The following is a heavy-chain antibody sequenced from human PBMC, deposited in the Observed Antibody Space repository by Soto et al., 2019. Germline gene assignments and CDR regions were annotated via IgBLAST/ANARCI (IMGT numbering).Heavy chain of an antibody. V-gene: IGHV3-23*01. J-gene: IGHJ6*03. Sequence: GGSLRLSCAASGFTFSSYAMSWVRQAPGKGLEWVSAISGSGGSTYYADSVKGRFTISRDNSKNTLYLQMNSLRAEDTAVYYCAKSPRRLATYYYYYMDVWGKGTTVTVSS. CDR1: GFTFSSYA. D-gene: IGHD5-12*01. CDR3: AKSPRRLATYYYYYMDV. CDR2: ISGSGGST.